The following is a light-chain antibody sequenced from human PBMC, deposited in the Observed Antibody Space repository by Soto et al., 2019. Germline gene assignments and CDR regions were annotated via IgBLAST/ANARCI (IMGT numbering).Light chain of an antibody. CDR3: QQRGNWWT. V-gene: IGKV3-11*01. CDR1: QSVSSY. J-gene: IGKJ1*01. Sequence: EIVLTQSPATLSLSPGERATLSCRASQSVSSYLAWYQQKPGQAPRLLIYDASNRATGIPARFSGSGSGTDFTLTISSLEPEDFAVYYCQQRGNWWTFGQGTNVEIK. CDR2: DAS.